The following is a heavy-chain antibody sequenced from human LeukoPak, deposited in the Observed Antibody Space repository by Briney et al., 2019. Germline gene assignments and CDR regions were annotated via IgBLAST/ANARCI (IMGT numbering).Heavy chain of an antibody. J-gene: IGHJ6*02. CDR2: IYYSGST. CDR3: ARDFAPDGMDV. Sequence: SETLSLTCTVSGGSISSANYFWSWIRQHPGKGLEWIGYIYYSGSTYYNPSLRSRITISVDTSKNQFSLKLSSVTAADTAVYYCARDFAPDGMDVWGQGTTVTVSS. CDR1: GGSISSANYF. V-gene: IGHV4-31*03.